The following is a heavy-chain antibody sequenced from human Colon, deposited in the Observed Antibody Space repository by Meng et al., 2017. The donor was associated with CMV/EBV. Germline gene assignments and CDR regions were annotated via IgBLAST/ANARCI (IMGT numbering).Heavy chain of an antibody. J-gene: IGHJ1*01. CDR2: INPNSGGT. V-gene: IGHV1-2*02. Sequence: QVELVQSGAEVKKPGASVKVSCKASGYTFNGYYMHWVRQAPGQGLEWMGWINPNSGGTNYAQKFQGRVTMTRDTSISTAYMELSRLRSDDTAVYYCATVSSGYYLYFQHWGQGTLVTVSS. CDR1: GYTFNGYY. CDR3: ATVSSGYYLYFQH. D-gene: IGHD3-22*01.